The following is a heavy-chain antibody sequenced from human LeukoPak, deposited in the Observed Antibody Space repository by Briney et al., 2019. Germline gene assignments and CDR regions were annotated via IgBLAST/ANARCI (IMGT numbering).Heavy chain of an antibody. CDR1: GFTFSSYT. CDR2: ISGSSYYI. D-gene: IGHD1-26*01. J-gene: IGHJ4*02. CDR3: AKDEGALVPYYFDY. Sequence: PGGSLRLSCVASGFTFSSYTMNWVRQTPGKGLEWVSSISGSSYYIYYADSVRGRFTISRDNAENSVYLQMNSLRAEDTAAYYCAKDEGALVPYYFDYWGQGTLVTVSS. V-gene: IGHV3-21*01.